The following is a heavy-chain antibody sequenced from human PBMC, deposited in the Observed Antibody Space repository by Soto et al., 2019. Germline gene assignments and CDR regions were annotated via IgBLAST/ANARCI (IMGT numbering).Heavy chain of an antibody. J-gene: IGHJ4*02. CDR2: ISSSSSTI. Sequence: EVQLVESGGGLVQPGGSLRLSCAASGFTFSSYSMNWVRQAPGKGLEWVSYISSSSSTIYYADSVKGRFTISRDNAKNSPFLQMDRLGGEDTAGYYFARNSGYYVDYWGQGTLVTVSS. CDR3: ARNSGYYVDY. CDR1: GFTFSSYS. D-gene: IGHD3-22*01. V-gene: IGHV3-48*01.